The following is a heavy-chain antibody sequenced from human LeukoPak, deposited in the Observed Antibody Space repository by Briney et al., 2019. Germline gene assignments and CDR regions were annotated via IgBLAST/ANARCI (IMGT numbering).Heavy chain of an antibody. Sequence: GGSLRLSCAASGFTFSSYGMHWVRQAPGKGLEWVADISYDGSNKYYADSVKGRFTISRDNSKNTLYLQMNSLRAEDTAVYYCAKDRRMAARLDAFDIWGQGTMVTVSS. V-gene: IGHV3-30*18. J-gene: IGHJ3*02. CDR3: AKDRRMAARLDAFDI. CDR2: ISYDGSNK. D-gene: IGHD6-6*01. CDR1: GFTFSSYG.